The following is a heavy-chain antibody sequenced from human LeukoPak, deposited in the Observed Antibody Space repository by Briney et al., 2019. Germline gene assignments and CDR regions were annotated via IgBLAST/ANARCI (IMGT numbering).Heavy chain of an antibody. D-gene: IGHD2-21*01. Sequence: GGSLRLSCTASGLTFSSYWMHWVRQAPGKGLVWVSRITSDGSSTSYVESVKGRFTNSRDNAKNTLYLQMNSLRAEDTAVYYCTTDLIGAFHIWGQGTMVTVSS. V-gene: IGHV3-74*01. CDR3: TTDLIGAFHI. CDR2: ITSDGSST. CDR1: GLTFSSYW. J-gene: IGHJ3*02.